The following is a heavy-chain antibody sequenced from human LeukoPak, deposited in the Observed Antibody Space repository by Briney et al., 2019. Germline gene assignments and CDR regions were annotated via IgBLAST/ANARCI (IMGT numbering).Heavy chain of an antibody. Sequence: GGSLRLSCAASGFTFSSYAMSWVRQAPGKGLGWVSGISGAGGSTYYADSVKGRFTISRDNSKDTLYLQMNSLRAEDTAIYYCVKLRTGTATNFDYWGQGTLVTVSS. CDR3: VKLRTGTATNFDY. CDR1: GFTFSSYA. J-gene: IGHJ4*02. V-gene: IGHV3-23*01. D-gene: IGHD1-1*01. CDR2: ISGAGGST.